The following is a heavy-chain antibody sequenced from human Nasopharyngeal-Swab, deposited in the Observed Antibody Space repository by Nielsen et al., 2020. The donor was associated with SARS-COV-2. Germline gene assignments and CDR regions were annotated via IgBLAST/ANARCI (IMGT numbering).Heavy chain of an antibody. D-gene: IGHD3-3*01. J-gene: IGHJ6*02. V-gene: IGHV3-11*05. CDR2: VSSSSSYA. Sequence: GESLEISCAGSGFTFSDYYMSWIRQAPGKGLEWVSYVSSSSSYANYADSVKGRFTISRDNAKNSLYLQMNSLRAEDTAVYYCARERGLRFLEWLSLWDGMDVWGQGTTVTVSS. CDR3: ARERGLRFLEWLSLWDGMDV. CDR1: GFTFSDYY.